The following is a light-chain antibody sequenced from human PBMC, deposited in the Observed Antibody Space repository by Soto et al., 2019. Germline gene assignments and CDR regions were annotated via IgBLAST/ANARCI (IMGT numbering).Light chain of an antibody. V-gene: IGKV3-15*01. Sequence: EIVMTQSPATLSMSPGERATLSCRASQSVYSNLAWYQQKPGQTPRLLIYGSSTRATGIPARFSGGGSGTWFTLTISSLQSEDFAVYYCQQYNSWPLTFGGGTKVEIK. CDR1: QSVYSN. CDR2: GSS. J-gene: IGKJ4*01. CDR3: QQYNSWPLT.